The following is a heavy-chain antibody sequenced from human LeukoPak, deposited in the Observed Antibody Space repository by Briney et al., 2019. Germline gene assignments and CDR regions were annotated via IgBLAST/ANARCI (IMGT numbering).Heavy chain of an antibody. CDR2: IYTSGDT. CDR1: GFTFSSYW. V-gene: IGHV4-4*07. CDR3: ARVGPYIEVDP. J-gene: IGHJ5*02. Sequence: PGGSLRLSCAASGFTFSSYWMSWIRQPAGKGLEWIGRIYTSGDTDYNPSLKSRVTISVDTSKNQFSLQLSSLTASDTAVYYCARVGPYIEVDPWGQGTLVIASS. D-gene: IGHD5-12*01.